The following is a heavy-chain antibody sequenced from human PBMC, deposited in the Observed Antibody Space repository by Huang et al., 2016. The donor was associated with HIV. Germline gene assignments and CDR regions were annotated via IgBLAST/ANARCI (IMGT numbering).Heavy chain of an antibody. CDR1: TFTFGAYW. CDR3: ATKTAAMDI. V-gene: IGHV3-7*01. CDR2: IKQDESEK. J-gene: IGHJ6*02. D-gene: IGHD1-7*01. Sequence: VESGGRLVQPGGSIRLSCVGSTFTFGAYWMSWVRQLPGKGLEWVANIKQDESEKDYVESVKGRFNISRDNAKKVLFLEMNNVRVEDTATYYCATKTAAMDIWGQGTTVTVS.